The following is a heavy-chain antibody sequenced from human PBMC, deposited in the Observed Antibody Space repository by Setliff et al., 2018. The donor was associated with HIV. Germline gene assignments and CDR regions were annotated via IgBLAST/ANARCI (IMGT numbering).Heavy chain of an antibody. CDR1: GFTFSTYG. V-gene: IGHV3-64*01. D-gene: IGHD5-18*01. Sequence: LSLSCAASGFTFSTYGMQWVRQAPGKRLEYVASISGNGGSTYHANSVKGRFTISRDNSKNTLYLQMGSLTTEDMAIYYCARSSPGYSLVLFDSWGQGTLVTVSS. CDR2: ISGNGGST. J-gene: IGHJ4*02. CDR3: ARSSPGYSLVLFDS.